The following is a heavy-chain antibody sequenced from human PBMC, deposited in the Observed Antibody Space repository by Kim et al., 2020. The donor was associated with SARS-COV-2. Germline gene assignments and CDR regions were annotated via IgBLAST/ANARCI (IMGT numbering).Heavy chain of an antibody. V-gene: IGHV4-59*01. CDR1: GGSISSYY. D-gene: IGHD6-19*01. CDR3: ARMATAYSSGWYSISPEYYYMDV. CDR2: IYYSGST. Sequence: SETLSLTCTVSGGSISSYYWSWIRQPPGKGLEWIGYIYYSGSTNYNPSLKSRVTISVDTSKNQFSLKLSSVTAADTAVYYCARMATAYSSGWYSISPEYYYMDVWGRGTTVTVSS. J-gene: IGHJ6*03.